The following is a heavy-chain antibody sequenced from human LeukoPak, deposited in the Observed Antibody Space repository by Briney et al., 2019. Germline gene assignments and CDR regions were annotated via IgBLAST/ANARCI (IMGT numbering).Heavy chain of an antibody. V-gene: IGHV3-23*01. J-gene: IGHJ6*03. D-gene: IGHD1-1*01. CDR3: AKGDAVQYYYYYYMDV. Sequence: GSLRLSCAASGFTFSSYAMSWVRQAPGKGLEWVSAISGSGGSTYYADSVKGRFTISRDNSKNTLYLQMNSLRAEDTAVYYCAKGDAVQYYYYYYMDVWGKGTTVTVSS. CDR1: GFTFSSYA. CDR2: ISGSGGST.